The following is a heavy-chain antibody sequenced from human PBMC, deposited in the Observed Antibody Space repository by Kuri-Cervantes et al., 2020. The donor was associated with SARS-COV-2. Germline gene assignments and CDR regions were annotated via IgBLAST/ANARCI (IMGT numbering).Heavy chain of an antibody. J-gene: IGHJ5*02. V-gene: IGHV5-51*01. CDR3: ARLPDYGDYWFDP. D-gene: IGHD4-17*01. Sequence: GGSLRLSCKGSGYSFTSYWIGWVRQMPGKGLEWMGIIYPGDSGTRYSPSFQGQVTISADKSISTAYLQWSSLKASDTAMYYCARLPDYGDYWFDPWGQGTLVTVSS. CDR1: GYSFTSYW. CDR2: IYPGDSGT.